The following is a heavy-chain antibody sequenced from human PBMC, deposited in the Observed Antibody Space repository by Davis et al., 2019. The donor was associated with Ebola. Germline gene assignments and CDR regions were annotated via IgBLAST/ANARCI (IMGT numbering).Heavy chain of an antibody. J-gene: IGHJ3*01. CDR1: GFTFDDYA. V-gene: IGHV3-9*01. Sequence: SLKISCVASGFTFDDYAMHWVRQAPRKGLGWISTINWNSASKGYADSVKGRFTISRDNSKNSLYLQMNSLRREDTAIYFCAKDRGLSSDAFDVWDQGTMVTVSS. CDR3: AKDRGLSSDAFDV. CDR2: INWNSASK. D-gene: IGHD3-10*01.